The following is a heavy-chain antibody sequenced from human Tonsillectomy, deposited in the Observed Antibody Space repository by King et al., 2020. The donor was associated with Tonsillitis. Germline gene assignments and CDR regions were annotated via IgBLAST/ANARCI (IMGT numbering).Heavy chain of an antibody. V-gene: IGHV3-21*01. D-gene: IGHD2-15*01. Sequence: VQLVESGGGLVKPGGSLRLSCAASGFTFSSYSMNWVRQAPGKGLEWVSSISSSSSYIYYADSVKGRFTISRDNAKNSLYLQMNSLRAEDTAVYYCARVTYCGGGSWPFDYWGQGTLGTVSS. J-gene: IGHJ4*02. CDR3: ARVTYCGGGSWPFDY. CDR1: GFTFSSYS. CDR2: ISSSSSYI.